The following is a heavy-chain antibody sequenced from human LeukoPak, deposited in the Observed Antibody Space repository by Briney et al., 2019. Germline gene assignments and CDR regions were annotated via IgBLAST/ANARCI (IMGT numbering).Heavy chain of an antibody. J-gene: IGHJ4*02. CDR2: IKQDGSEK. D-gene: IGHD4-17*01. Sequence: PGGSPRLSCTVSGFTFSSYWMSRVRQAPGKGLEWVANIKQDGSEKYYVDSVKGRFTISRDNAKNSLYLQMNSLRAEDTAVYYCARESLGDYANYGDYWGQGTLVTVSS. CDR1: GFTFSSYW. V-gene: IGHV3-7*01. CDR3: ARESLGDYANYGDY.